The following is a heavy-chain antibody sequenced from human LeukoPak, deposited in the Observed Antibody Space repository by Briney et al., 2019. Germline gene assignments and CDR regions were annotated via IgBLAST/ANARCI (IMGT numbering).Heavy chain of an antibody. CDR2: ISWNSGSI. J-gene: IGHJ6*03. CDR1: GFTFDDYA. V-gene: IGHV3-9*01. Sequence: GRSLRLSCAASGFTFDDYAMHWVRQAPGKGLEWGSGISWNSGSIGYADSVKGRFTISRDNAKNSLYLQMNSLRAEDTALYYCAKDICSSTSCYLYYYYYYMDVWGKGTTVTVSS. CDR3: AKDICSSTSCYLYYYYYYMDV. D-gene: IGHD2-2*01.